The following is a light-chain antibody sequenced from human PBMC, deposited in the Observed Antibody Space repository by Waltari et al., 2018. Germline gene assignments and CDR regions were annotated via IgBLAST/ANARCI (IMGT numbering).Light chain of an antibody. V-gene: IGKV1-39*01. CDR3: QQSYSSPWT. Sequence: DIQMTQSPSSLSASVGDRVPIPCRATQNISRYLNLYQQKPGEATKLLLYEASSSQRGVPSRFSSSCSGTHFTLTISSLQPEDFAIYYCQQSYSSPWTFGQGTKVEI. CDR2: EAS. J-gene: IGKJ1*01. CDR1: QNISRY.